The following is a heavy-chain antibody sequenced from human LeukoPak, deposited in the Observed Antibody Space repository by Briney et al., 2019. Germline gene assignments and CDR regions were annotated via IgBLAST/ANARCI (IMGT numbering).Heavy chain of an antibody. J-gene: IGHJ2*01. V-gene: IGHV4-59*01. Sequence: SETLSLTCIVSDGSISSYYWNWIRQPPGKGLEWIGNFYNSGSTDYNPSLKSRVTISVNLSKKQISLKLSSVTAADTAVYYCARDKGPYWYFDLWGRGTLVTVSS. CDR1: DGSISSYY. CDR3: ARDKGPYWYFDL. CDR2: FYNSGST.